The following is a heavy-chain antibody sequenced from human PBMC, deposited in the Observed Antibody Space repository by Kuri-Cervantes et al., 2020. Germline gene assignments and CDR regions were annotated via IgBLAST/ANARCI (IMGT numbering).Heavy chain of an antibody. CDR2: IYHSGST. CDR3: ARVDPSIAAAGNFDY. CDR1: GYSISSGYY. J-gene: IGHJ4*02. V-gene: IGHV4-38-2*02. Sequence: GSLRLSCTVSGYSISSGYYWGWIRQPPGKGLEWIGSIYHSGSTYYNPSLKSRVTISVDTSKNQFSLKLSSVTAADTAVYYCARVDPSIAAAGNFDYWGQGTLVTVSS. D-gene: IGHD6-13*01.